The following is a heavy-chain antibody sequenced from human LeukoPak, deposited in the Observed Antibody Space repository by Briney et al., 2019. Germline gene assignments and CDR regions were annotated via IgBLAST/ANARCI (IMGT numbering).Heavy chain of an antibody. Sequence: GGSLRLSCAASGFTFSSYGMHWVRQAPGKGLEWVAVILYDGINKYYADSVKGRFTISRDNSKNTLYLQMNSLRAEDTAVYYCAKVILGGYYDSSGYYEDYWGQGTLVTVSS. V-gene: IGHV3-30*18. J-gene: IGHJ4*02. CDR3: AKVILGGYYDSSGYYEDY. D-gene: IGHD3-22*01. CDR1: GFTFSSYG. CDR2: ILYDGINK.